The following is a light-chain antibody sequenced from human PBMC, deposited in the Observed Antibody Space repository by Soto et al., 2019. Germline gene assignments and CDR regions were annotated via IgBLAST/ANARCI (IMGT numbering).Light chain of an antibody. CDR3: QDYGTSAPWT. Sequence: EVVLTQSPGTLSLSPGERATLSCRASQNIRGNELAWYQQKPGQAPRLLIYRGSTRATGIPDRFSGRGSGTDFTLTISRLEPEHFAVYYCQDYGTSAPWTFGQGNKVEIK. J-gene: IGKJ1*01. CDR2: RGS. CDR1: QNIRGNE. V-gene: IGKV3-20*01.